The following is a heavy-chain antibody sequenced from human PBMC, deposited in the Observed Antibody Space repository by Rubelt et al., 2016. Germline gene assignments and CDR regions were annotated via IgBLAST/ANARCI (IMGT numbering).Heavy chain of an antibody. D-gene: IGHD7-27*01. V-gene: IGHV4-59*01. Sequence: QVQLQESGPGLVKPSGTLSLTCTVPGGSISSYYWSWIRQPPGKGLEWLGYIYGRGSIHSKPSLQSRLNMSLDTSNRQFYMNWISMTAADTAGYYCARAPWGWYYVDYWGQGTLVTVSS. CDR2: IYGRGSI. CDR1: GGSISSYY. CDR3: ARAPWGWYYVDY. J-gene: IGHJ4*02.